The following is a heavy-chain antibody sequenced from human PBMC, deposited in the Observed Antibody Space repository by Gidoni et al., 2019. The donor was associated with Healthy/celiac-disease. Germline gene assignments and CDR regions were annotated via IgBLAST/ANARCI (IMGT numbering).Heavy chain of an antibody. D-gene: IGHD3-22*01. J-gene: IGHJ4*02. V-gene: IGHV3-66*02. CDR3: ARDRRDGYYGEDYFDY. Sequence: EVQLVESGGGLVHPGGSLRLSCAAPGFTVSRNYMSWVRQAPGKGLEWVSVIYSGGSTYYADSVKGRFTSSRDNSKNTLYLQMNILKTEDTAVYYCARDRRDGYYGEDYFDYWGQGTLVTVSS. CDR1: GFTVSRNY. CDR2: IYSGGST.